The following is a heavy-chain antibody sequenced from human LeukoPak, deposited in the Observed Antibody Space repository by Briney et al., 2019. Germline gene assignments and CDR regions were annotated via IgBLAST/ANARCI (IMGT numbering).Heavy chain of an antibody. V-gene: IGHV1-3*01. CDR1: GYTFTSYA. CDR2: INAGNGNT. J-gene: IGHJ4*02. CDR3: ARGIGGWTLERGSYFNF. D-gene: IGHD6-19*01. Sequence: ASVKVSCKASGYTFTSYAMHWVRQAPGQRLEWMGWINAGNGNTKYSQKFQGRVTITRDTSASTAYMELSSLRSEDTAVYYCARGIGGWTLERGSYFNFRGQGTLVTVSS.